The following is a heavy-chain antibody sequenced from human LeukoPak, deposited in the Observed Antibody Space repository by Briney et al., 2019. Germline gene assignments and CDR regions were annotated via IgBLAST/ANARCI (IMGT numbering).Heavy chain of an antibody. Sequence: GGSLRLSCAASGFTFSSYWMNWVRQAPGKGLVWVSRIASDGSSTTYADSVKGRFSISRDNAKNTLYLQMNSLRVEDTAVYYCANDAFDIWGQGTMVTVSS. CDR2: IASDGSST. V-gene: IGHV3-74*01. J-gene: IGHJ3*02. CDR1: GFTFSSYW. CDR3: ANDAFDI.